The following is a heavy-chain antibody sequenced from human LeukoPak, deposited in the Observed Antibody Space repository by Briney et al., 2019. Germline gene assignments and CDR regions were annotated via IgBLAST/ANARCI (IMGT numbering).Heavy chain of an antibody. CDR1: GGSISSSSYY. Sequence: SETLSLTCTVSGGSISSSSYYWAWIRQPPGKGLEWIGSINYSGNTYYNPSLKSRVTISVDTSKSQFFLKLSSVTAADTAVYYCARHRSGWLQSSFDYWGQGTLVTVSS. J-gene: IGHJ4*02. CDR2: INYSGNT. D-gene: IGHD5-24*01. CDR3: ARHRSGWLQSSFDY. V-gene: IGHV4-39*01.